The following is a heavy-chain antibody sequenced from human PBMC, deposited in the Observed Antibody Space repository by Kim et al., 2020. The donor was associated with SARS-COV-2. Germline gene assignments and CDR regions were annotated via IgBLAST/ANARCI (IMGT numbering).Heavy chain of an antibody. CDR3: ARDDYISSFWFDP. CDR1: GFTFSTYW. CDR2: INSDGSST. Sequence: GGSLRLSCAASGFTFSTYWMHWVRQAPGKGLVWVSRINSDGSSTSYADSVKGRFTISRDNAKNTLYLQMNSLRAEDTAVYYCARDDYISSFWFDPWGQGTLVTVSS. D-gene: IGHD6-6*01. J-gene: IGHJ5*02. V-gene: IGHV3-74*01.